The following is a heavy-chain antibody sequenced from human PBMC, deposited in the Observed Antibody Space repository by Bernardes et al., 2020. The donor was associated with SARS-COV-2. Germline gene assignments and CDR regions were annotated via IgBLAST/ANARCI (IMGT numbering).Heavy chain of an antibody. V-gene: IGHV3-23*01. D-gene: IGHD2-15*01. CDR1: GFTFSSYA. CDR3: AKFLAGSSPHRTGAVTYFDS. Sequence: GGSLRLSCAASGFTFSSYAMSWVRQAPGKGLEWVSSISGSVGTTFYADSVKGRFTISRDNSKNTLYLKMNSLRAEDTAVYFCAKFLAGSSPHRTGAVTYFDSWGPGTLVTVSS. J-gene: IGHJ4*02. CDR2: ISGSVGTT.